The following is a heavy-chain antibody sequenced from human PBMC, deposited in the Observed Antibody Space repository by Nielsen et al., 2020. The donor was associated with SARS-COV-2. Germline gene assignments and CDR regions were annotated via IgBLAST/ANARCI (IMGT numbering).Heavy chain of an antibody. CDR3: AKISGSQRHYFDF. CDR1: GFSFSSYA. Sequence: GGSLRLSCAASGFSFSSYAMTWVRQAPGKGLEWVSSIGTIGDKTFYADSVKGRFTISRDNSKNTLYLQLNSLRAEDTAVFYCAKISGSQRHYFDFWGQGALVTVSS. D-gene: IGHD1-26*01. J-gene: IGHJ4*02. V-gene: IGHV3-23*01. CDR2: IGTIGDKT.